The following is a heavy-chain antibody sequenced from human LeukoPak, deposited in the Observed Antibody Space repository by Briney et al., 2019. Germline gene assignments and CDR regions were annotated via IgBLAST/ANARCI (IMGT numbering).Heavy chain of an antibody. CDR2: VHYTWNT. V-gene: IGHV4-59*01. CDR1: GGSIGSYH. J-gene: IGHJ6*02. CDR3: ARVASRGGMDV. Sequence: PSETLSLTCSVSGGSIGSYHWSWIRQPPGKGLEWIGHVHYTWNTKYNPSLTGRVSISLDRSKNQFSLSLSSLTAADTAVYYCARVASRGGMDVWGQGTTVIVSS.